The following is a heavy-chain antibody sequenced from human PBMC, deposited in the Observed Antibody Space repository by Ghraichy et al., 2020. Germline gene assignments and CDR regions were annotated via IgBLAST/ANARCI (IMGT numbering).Heavy chain of an antibody. D-gene: IGHD2-2*01. CDR1: GFTFNSHE. CDR3: VRGGSCSSTICYAWNAFDI. J-gene: IGHJ3*02. CDR2: ISNSGSTM. Sequence: GESLNISCAASGFTFNSHEMNWVRQASGMGLEWVSYISNSGSTMSHADSVKGRFTISRDNNKNSLYLQMHSLRDEDTAIYYCVRGGSCSSTICYAWNAFDIWGKGTVVTVSP. V-gene: IGHV3-48*03.